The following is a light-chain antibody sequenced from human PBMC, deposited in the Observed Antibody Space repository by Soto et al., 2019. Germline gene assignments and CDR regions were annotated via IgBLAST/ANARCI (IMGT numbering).Light chain of an antibody. V-gene: IGKV3-15*01. J-gene: IGKJ2*01. Sequence: EIVMTQSPATLSVSPGERATLSCRASQSVSSKLAWYQQRPGQAPRLLIYGASTRATDIPARFSGSGSGTEFTLTISSLQSEDFAVYYCQQYNEWPPYTFGQGTKLEIK. CDR2: GAS. CDR1: QSVSSK. CDR3: QQYNEWPPYT.